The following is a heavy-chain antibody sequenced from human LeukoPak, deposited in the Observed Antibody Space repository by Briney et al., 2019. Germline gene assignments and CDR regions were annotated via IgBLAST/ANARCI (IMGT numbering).Heavy chain of an antibody. V-gene: IGHV1-2*02. CDR1: GYTFSGYY. Sequence: ASVKVSCKASGYTFSGYYIHWVRQAPGQGLEWMGWINPNSGGTNYAQKFQGRVTMTRDTSISTAYMELSRLRSDDTAVYYCARARDGSGSYFYWGQGTLVTVSS. J-gene: IGHJ4*02. CDR2: INPNSGGT. CDR3: ARARDGSGSYFY. D-gene: IGHD3-10*01.